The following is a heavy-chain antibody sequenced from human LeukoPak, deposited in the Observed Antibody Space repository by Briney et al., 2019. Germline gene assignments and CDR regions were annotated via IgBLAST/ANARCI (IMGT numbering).Heavy chain of an antibody. D-gene: IGHD3-10*01. CDR3: ARHGSGTTRHAFDI. Sequence: NPSETLSLTCAVYGGSFSGYYWSWIRQPPGKGLEWIGEINHSGSTNYNPSLKSRVTISVDTSKNQFSLKLSSVTAADTAVYYCARHGSGTTRHAFDIWGQGTMVTVSS. V-gene: IGHV4-34*01. CDR1: GGSFSGYY. CDR2: INHSGST. J-gene: IGHJ3*02.